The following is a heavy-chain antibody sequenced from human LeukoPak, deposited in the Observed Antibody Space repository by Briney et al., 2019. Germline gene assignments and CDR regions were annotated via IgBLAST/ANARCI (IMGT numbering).Heavy chain of an antibody. D-gene: IGHD1-1*01. Sequence: GRSLRLSCAASGFTFSSYGMLWVRQAPGKGLEWVAVIWYDGSNKYYADSVKGRFTISRDNSKNTLYLQMNSLRAEDTAVYYCARDLRRGTFDYWGQGTLVTVSS. CDR2: IWYDGSNK. CDR3: ARDLRRGTFDY. CDR1: GFTFSSYG. J-gene: IGHJ4*02. V-gene: IGHV3-33*01.